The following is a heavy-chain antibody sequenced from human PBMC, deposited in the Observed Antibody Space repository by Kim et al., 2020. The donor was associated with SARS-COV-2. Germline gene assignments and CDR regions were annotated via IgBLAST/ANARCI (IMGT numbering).Heavy chain of an antibody. CDR3: ARRSTYYDILTGYYNSNFDY. CDR1: GGSFSGYY. D-gene: IGHD3-9*01. J-gene: IGHJ4*02. Sequence: SETLSLTCAVYGGSFSGYYWSWIRQPPGKGLEWIGEINHSVSTNYNPSLKSRVTISVDTSKNQFSLKLSSVTAADTAVYYCARRSTYYDILTGYYNSNFDYWGQGTLVTVSS. V-gene: IGHV4-34*01. CDR2: INHSVST.